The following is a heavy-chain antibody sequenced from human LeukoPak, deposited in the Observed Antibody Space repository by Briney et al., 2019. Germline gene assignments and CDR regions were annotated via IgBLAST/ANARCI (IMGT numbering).Heavy chain of an antibody. CDR2: IYTTGST. CDR3: ARSAKLRVYYYYMDV. J-gene: IGHJ6*03. CDR1: GGSISSYY. Sequence: PSETLSLTCTVSGGSISSYYCSWIRQPAGKGLEWIGRIYTTGSTNYNPSLKSRVTMSVDTSKNRFSLRLSSVTAADTAVYYCARSAKLRVYYYYMDVWGKGSTVTVSS. D-gene: IGHD1-26*01. V-gene: IGHV4-4*07.